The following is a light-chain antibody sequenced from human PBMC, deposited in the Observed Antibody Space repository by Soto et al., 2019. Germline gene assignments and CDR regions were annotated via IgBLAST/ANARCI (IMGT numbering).Light chain of an antibody. CDR3: QQYNNWPPIS. CDR2: GAS. CDR1: QRLSSN. V-gene: IGKV3-15*01. Sequence: VLKQSPLTLSLCQGETGTLSCGASQRLSSNLAWYQQRPGQAPRLLIYGASIRATGIPARFSGSGSGTEFTLTISSLQSEDFAVYYCQQYNNWPPISSGQRTRLVI. J-gene: IGKJ5*01.